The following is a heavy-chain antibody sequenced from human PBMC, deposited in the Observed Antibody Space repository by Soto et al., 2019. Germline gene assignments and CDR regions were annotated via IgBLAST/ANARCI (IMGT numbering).Heavy chain of an antibody. J-gene: IGHJ4*02. D-gene: IGHD6-19*01. CDR3: ARDSGQGPVACTGEYFDY. CDR2: IWYVGSNK. CDR1: GFTFSSYG. V-gene: IGHV3-33*01. Sequence: GGSLRLSCAASGFTFSSYGMHWVRQAPGKGLEWGEVIWYVGSNKYDADSVKGLFTIYRDNSKNTLYLQINSLRAEDTAVYYCARDSGQGPVACTGEYFDYWGQGTLVTVSS.